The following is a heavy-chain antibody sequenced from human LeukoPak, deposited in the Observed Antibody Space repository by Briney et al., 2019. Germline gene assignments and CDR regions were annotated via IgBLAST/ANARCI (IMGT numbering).Heavy chain of an antibody. V-gene: IGHV3-23*01. CDR1: GFTFSSYA. J-gene: IGHJ4*02. Sequence: GGSLKLSCAASGFTFSSYAMSWVRQAPGKGLEWVPAISGSGGSTYYADSVKGRFTISRDNSKNTLYLQMNSLRAEDTAVYYCANSYYCGSGSYSPDYWGQGILVTVSS. D-gene: IGHD3-10*01. CDR2: ISGSGGST. CDR3: ANSYYCGSGSYSPDY.